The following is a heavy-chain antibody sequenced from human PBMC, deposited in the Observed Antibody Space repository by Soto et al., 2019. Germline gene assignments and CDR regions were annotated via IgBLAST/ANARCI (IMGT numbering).Heavy chain of an antibody. CDR2: IKQDGSEK. CDR1: GFALSNYW. J-gene: IGHJ4*02. CDR3: ATETSTWGC. Sequence: EVQLAESGGGLVQPGESLRLSCVASGFALSNYWINWVRQAPGKGLEWVANIKQDGSEKNYVDSVKGRFTISRDNARNSLYLQMNSLRAEDTAAYYCATETSTWGCWGQGTLVTVSS. D-gene: IGHD7-27*01. V-gene: IGHV3-7*05.